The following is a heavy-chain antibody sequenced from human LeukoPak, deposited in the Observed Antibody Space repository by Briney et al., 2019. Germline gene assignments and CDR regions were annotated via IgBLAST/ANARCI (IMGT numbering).Heavy chain of an antibody. Sequence: GGSLRLSCAASGFTFSSYSMSWVRQAPGKGLEWVSSISSSSSYIYYADSVKGRFTISRDNAKNSLYLQMNSLRAEDTAVYYCALIGGLEPNPALDYWGQGTLVTVSS. D-gene: IGHD1-1*01. J-gene: IGHJ4*02. V-gene: IGHV3-21*01. CDR3: ALIGGLEPNPALDY. CDR2: ISSSSSYI. CDR1: GFTFSSYS.